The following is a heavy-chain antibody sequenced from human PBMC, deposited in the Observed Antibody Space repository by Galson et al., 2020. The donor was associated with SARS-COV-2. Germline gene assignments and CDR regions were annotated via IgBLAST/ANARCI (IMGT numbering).Heavy chain of an antibody. V-gene: IGHV7-4-1*02. Sequence: ASVKVSCKASGYRFRLYAMHWVRQAPGQGLEWMGWINTNNGNPTYAQGFTGRFVFSLDTSTSTAFLQISSLKAEDTVVYYCARLNYCTGDRCPPVDHYYMDVWGKGTTVTVSS. CDR1: GYRFRLYA. CDR2: INTNNGNP. CDR3: ARLNYCTGDRCPPVDHYYMDV. D-gene: IGHD2-8*02. J-gene: IGHJ6*03.